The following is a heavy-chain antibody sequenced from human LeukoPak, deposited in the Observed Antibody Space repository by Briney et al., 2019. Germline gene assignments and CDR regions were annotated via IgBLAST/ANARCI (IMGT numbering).Heavy chain of an antibody. V-gene: IGHV4-34*01. J-gene: IGHJ6*03. Sequence: SETLSLTCTVSGGSISRYYWSWIRQPPGKGLEWIGEINHSGSTNYNPSLKSRVTISVDTSKNRFSLKLSSVTAADTAVYYCARRYYYYYMDVWGKGTTVTISS. CDR3: ARRYYYYYMDV. CDR2: INHSGST. CDR1: GGSISRYY.